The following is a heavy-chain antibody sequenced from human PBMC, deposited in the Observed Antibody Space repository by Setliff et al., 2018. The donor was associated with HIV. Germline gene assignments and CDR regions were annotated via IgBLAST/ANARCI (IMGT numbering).Heavy chain of an antibody. CDR2: IYSSGST. CDR3: ARAVYYFDF. CDR1: GGSISSGSYY. Sequence: KPSETLSLTCTVSGGSISSGSYYWSWIRQPAGKGLEWIGRIYSSGSTNYNPSLKSRVTISVDTSKNQFSLKLSSVTAADTAVYYCARAVYYFDFWGQGTLVTVSS. J-gene: IGHJ4*02. D-gene: IGHD1-20*01. V-gene: IGHV4-61*02.